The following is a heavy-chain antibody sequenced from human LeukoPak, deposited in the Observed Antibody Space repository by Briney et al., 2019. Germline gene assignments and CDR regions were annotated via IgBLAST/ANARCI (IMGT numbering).Heavy chain of an antibody. Sequence: SGGSLRLSCAASGFTFSSYSMNWVRQAPGKGLEWVSYISSSSSTIYYADSVKGRFTISRDNAKNSLYLQMNSLRAEDTAVYYCVRDRQWGSESEDHWGQGTLVTVSS. J-gene: IGHJ4*02. CDR3: VRDRQWGSESEDH. D-gene: IGHD6-19*01. CDR1: GFTFSSYS. CDR2: ISSSSSTI. V-gene: IGHV3-48*01.